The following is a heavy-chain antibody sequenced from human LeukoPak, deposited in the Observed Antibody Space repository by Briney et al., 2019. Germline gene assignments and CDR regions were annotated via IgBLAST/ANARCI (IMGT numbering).Heavy chain of an antibody. CDR2: IIPIFGTA. CDR3: ARGYFDPGYYYYMDV. V-gene: IGHV1-69*13. CDR1: GYTFTSYG. D-gene: IGHD3-9*01. J-gene: IGHJ6*03. Sequence: SVKVSCKASGYTFTSYGISWVRQAPGQGLEWMGGIIPIFGTANYAQKFQGRVTITADESTSTAYMELSSLRSEDTAVYYCARGYFDPGYYYYMDVWGKGTTVTVSS.